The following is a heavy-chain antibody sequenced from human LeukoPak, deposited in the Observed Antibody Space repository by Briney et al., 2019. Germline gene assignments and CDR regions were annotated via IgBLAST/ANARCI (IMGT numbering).Heavy chain of an antibody. Sequence: GASVKVSCKASGYTFTGYYMHWVRQAPGQGLEWMGWINPNNGGTNYAQKFQGRVTMTRDTSISTAYMELSRLRSDDTAVYYCARAYCGGDCYPNSYYYYYGMDVWGQGTTVTVSS. CDR3: ARAYCGGDCYPNSYYYYYGMDV. CDR2: INPNNGGT. D-gene: IGHD2-21*02. CDR1: GYTFTGYY. V-gene: IGHV1-2*02. J-gene: IGHJ6*02.